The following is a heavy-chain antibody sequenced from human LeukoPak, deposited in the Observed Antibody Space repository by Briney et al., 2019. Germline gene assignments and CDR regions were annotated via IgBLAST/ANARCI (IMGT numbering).Heavy chain of an antibody. V-gene: IGHV4-59*10. J-gene: IGHJ4*02. CDR1: GGSFSGYY. Sequence: PSETLSLTCAVYGGSFSGYYWSWIRQPAGKGLEWIGRVYTSGNTDYNPSLKSRVTMSVNTSMNQFSLQLSSVTAADTAVYYCAGTHYGGFDVFDYWGQGTLVTVSS. CDR3: AGTHYGGFDVFDY. CDR2: VYTSGNT. D-gene: IGHD3-10*01.